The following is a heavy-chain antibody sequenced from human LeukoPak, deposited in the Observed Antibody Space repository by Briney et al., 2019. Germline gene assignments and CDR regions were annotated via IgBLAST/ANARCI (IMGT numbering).Heavy chain of an antibody. Sequence: NTGGSLRLSCAASGFTFSSYSMNWVRQAPGKGLEWVSSISSSSSYIYYADSVKGRFTISRDNAKNSLYLQMNSLRAEDTAVYYCAREDYDSSGYYDSSFDYWGQGTLVTVSS. J-gene: IGHJ4*02. CDR1: GFTFSSYS. CDR2: ISSSSSYI. CDR3: AREDYDSSGYYDSSFDY. D-gene: IGHD3-22*01. V-gene: IGHV3-21*01.